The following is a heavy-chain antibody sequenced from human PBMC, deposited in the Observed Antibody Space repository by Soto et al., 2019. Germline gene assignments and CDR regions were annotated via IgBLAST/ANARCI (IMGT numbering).Heavy chain of an antibody. CDR2: ISYDGSNK. D-gene: IGHD3-22*01. Sequence: QVQLVESGGGVVQPGRSLRLSCAASGFTFSSYGMHWVRQAPGKGLEWVAVISYDGSNKYYADSVKVRFTISRDNSKNTMYLQMNSLRAEDTAVYYCAKDRMTMRVVAPFDYWGQGTLVTVSS. CDR3: AKDRMTMRVVAPFDY. J-gene: IGHJ4*02. CDR1: GFTFSSYG. V-gene: IGHV3-30*18.